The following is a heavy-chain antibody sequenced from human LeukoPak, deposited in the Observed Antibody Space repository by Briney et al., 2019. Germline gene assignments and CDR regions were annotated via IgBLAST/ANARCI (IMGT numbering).Heavy chain of an antibody. CDR3: AVAQEVNIAYFDY. CDR1: GGTFSSYA. CDR2: IIPIFGTA. Sequence: ASVKVSCKASGGTFSSYAISWVRQAPGQGLEWMGGIIPIFGTANYAQKFQGRVTITTDESTSTAYMELSSLRSEDTAVYYCAVAQEVNIAYFDYWGQGTLVTVSS. D-gene: IGHD2/OR15-2a*01. J-gene: IGHJ4*02. V-gene: IGHV1-69*05.